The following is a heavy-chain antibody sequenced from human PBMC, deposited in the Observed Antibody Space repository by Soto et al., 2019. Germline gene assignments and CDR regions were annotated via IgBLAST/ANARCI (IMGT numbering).Heavy chain of an antibody. CDR3: ARAKYYYDSSGYYYLPYYFDY. CDR2: IYYSGST. Sequence: SETLSLTCTVSGGSISSGDYYWSWIRQPPGKGLECIGYIYYSGSTYYNPSLKSRVTISVDTSKNQFSLKLSSVTAADTAVYYCARAKYYYDSSGYYYLPYYFDYWGQGTLVTVS. J-gene: IGHJ4*02. D-gene: IGHD3-22*01. V-gene: IGHV4-30-4*01. CDR1: GGSISSGDYY.